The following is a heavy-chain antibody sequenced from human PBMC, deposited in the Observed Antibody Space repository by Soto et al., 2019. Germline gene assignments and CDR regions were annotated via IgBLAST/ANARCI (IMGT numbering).Heavy chain of an antibody. J-gene: IGHJ4*02. CDR2: SNGGSSYI. V-gene: IGHV3-48*01. Sequence: EVQLVESGGGLVQPGGSLRLSCQASGFTFSSYAMDWVRQAPGKGLEWLSYSNGGSSYIFYADSVRGRFTISRDNVKNSMYFRMSSLTAEDTAVYYCVRDGKRRYDFDYWGQGTLVTVSS. CDR3: VRDGKRRYDFDY. D-gene: IGHD1-20*01. CDR1: GFTFSSYA.